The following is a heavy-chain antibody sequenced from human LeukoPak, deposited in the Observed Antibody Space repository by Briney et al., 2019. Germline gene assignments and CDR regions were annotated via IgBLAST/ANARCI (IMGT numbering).Heavy chain of an antibody. D-gene: IGHD6-6*01. CDR1: GGSFSGYY. CDR2: INYSGIT. Sequence: SETLSLTCAVYGGSFSGYYWNWIRQPPGKGLEWIGEINYSGITNYNPSLKSRVTILEDTSQNQFSLKLTSVTAADTAVYYCARGPPLAAWTPHLFDYWGQGTLVTVSS. CDR3: ARGPPLAAWTPHLFDY. V-gene: IGHV4-34*01. J-gene: IGHJ4*02.